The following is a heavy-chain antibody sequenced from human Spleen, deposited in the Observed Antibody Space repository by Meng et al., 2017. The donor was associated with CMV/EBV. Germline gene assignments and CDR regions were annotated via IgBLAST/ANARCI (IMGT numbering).Heavy chain of an antibody. V-gene: IGHV3-20*03. CDR2: INWSGGNT. J-gene: IGHJ4*02. D-gene: IGHD6-19*01. CDR1: GFTCDDYA. CDR3: ARDSRIAVAGDFDH. Sequence: SGFTCDDYAMSWVRQPPGKGLEWVSGINWSGGNTGYADSVKGRFTISRDNAQNSLYLQINDLRAEDSATYYCARDSRIAVAGDFDHWGQGTLVTVSS.